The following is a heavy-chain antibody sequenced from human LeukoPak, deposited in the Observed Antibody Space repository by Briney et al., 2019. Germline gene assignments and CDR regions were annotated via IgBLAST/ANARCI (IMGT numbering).Heavy chain of an antibody. Sequence: SETLSLTCTVSGGSISSSSYYWSWIRQPAGKGLEWIGRIYTSGSTNYNPSLKSRVTISVDTSKNQFSLKLSSVTAAATAVYYCARAPHYSLLDYWGQGTLVTVSS. CDR1: GGSISSSSYY. V-gene: IGHV4-61*02. CDR2: IYTSGST. J-gene: IGHJ4*02. CDR3: ARAPHYSLLDY. D-gene: IGHD5-18*01.